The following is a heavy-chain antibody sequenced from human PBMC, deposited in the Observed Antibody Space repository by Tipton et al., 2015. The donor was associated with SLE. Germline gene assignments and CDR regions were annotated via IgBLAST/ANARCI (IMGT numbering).Heavy chain of an antibody. D-gene: IGHD3-3*01. V-gene: IGHV3-30*19. J-gene: IGHJ3*02. CDR1: GSGFNTFG. Sequence: SLRLSCAASGSGFNTFGMHWVRQAPGKGLEWVAVIWYDGSNKYYADSVKGRFTISRDNSKNTLYLQMNSLRAEDTAVYYGAREGVFLEAFDIWGQGTMVTVSS. CDR2: IWYDGSNK. CDR3: AREGVFLEAFDI.